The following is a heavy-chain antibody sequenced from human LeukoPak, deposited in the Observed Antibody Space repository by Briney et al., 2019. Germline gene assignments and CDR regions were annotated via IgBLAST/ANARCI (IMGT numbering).Heavy chain of an antibody. CDR3: ARGPNHYYYMDF. CDR2: INPDGGVT. J-gene: IGHJ6*03. V-gene: IGHV1-2*02. Sequence: ASVKVSCKASGYSFTSYYIHWVRQAPGQGLEWMRWINPDGGVTKSAQKFQGRVTMTRDKSINTVYMELSGLTSDDTALYYCARGPNHYYYMDFWGTGTTVSVSS. CDR1: GYSFTSYY. D-gene: IGHD2-8*01.